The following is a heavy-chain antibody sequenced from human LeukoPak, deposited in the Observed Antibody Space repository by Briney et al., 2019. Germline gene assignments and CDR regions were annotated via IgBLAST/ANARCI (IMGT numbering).Heavy chain of an antibody. V-gene: IGHV3-48*03. CDR1: GFTFSSYE. J-gene: IGHJ4*02. CDR2: INSGSSTI. CDR3: ARARGYCSSASCFPFDY. D-gene: IGHD2-2*01. Sequence: GGSLRLSCAASGFTFSSYEMNWVRQAPGKGLEWVSYINSGSSTIYYAPSVKGRFTISRDNAKNSLYLQMNTLRADDTALYYCARARGYCSSASCFPFDYWGQGTLVTVSS.